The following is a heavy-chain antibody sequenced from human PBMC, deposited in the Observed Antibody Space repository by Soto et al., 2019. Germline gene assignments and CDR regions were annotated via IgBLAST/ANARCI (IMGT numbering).Heavy chain of an antibody. V-gene: IGHV3-13*01. CDR1: GFTFSSYA. Sequence: EVQLVESGGGLVQPGGSLRLSCAASGFTFSSYAMHWVRQATGKGLEWVSAIGTAGDTYYPGSVKGRFTISRENAKNSLYLQMNSLRAGDTAVYYCARSSGYRRYYYYYYYMDVWGKGTTVTVSS. J-gene: IGHJ6*03. D-gene: IGHD5-12*01. CDR2: IGTAGDT. CDR3: ARSSGYRRYYYYYYYMDV.